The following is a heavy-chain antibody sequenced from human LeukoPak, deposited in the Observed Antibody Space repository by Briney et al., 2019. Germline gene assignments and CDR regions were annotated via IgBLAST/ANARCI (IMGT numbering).Heavy chain of an antibody. J-gene: IGHJ4*02. V-gene: IGHV3-23*01. CDR2: IGGSGDFT. D-gene: IGHD3-10*01. CDR1: GFXFSSYA. CDR3: AKADRGWGVITKD. Sequence: PGGSLRLSCAASGFXFSSYAMSWVRQAPGKGLEWVSAIGGSGDFTYYAEYVKGRFTISRDNSKKTLYLQMNSLRAEDTAVYYCAKADRGWGVITKDWGQGTLVTVSS.